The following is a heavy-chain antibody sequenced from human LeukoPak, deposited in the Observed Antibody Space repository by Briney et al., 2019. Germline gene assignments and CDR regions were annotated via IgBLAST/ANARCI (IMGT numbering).Heavy chain of an antibody. D-gene: IGHD3-22*01. CDR3: AKDSSGYYESARDY. Sequence: GGSLRLSCAASGFTFSSYAMSWVRQAPGKGLEWVSAISGSGGSTYYADSVKGRFTISRDNSKNTLYLQMNSLRAEDTAVYYCAKDSSGYYESARDYWGQGTLVTVSS. CDR2: ISGSGGST. CDR1: GFTFSSYA. J-gene: IGHJ4*02. V-gene: IGHV3-23*01.